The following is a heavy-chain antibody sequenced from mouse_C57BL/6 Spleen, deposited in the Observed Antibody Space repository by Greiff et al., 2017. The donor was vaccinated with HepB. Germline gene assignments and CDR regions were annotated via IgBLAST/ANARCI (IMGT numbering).Heavy chain of an antibody. V-gene: IGHV1-26*01. CDR3: ARYPPGDYFDY. Sequence: EVQLQQSGPELVKPGASVKISCKASGYTFTDYYMNWVKQSHGKSLEWIGDINPNNGGTSYNQKFKGKATLTVDKSSSTAYMELRSLTSEDSAVYYCARYPPGDYFDYWGQGTTLTVSS. J-gene: IGHJ2*01. CDR2: INPNNGGT. CDR1: GYTFTDYY.